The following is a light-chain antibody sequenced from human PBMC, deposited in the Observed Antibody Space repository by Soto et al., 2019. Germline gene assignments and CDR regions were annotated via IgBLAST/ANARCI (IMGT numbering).Light chain of an antibody. CDR2: GAS. CDR1: RRIGSSY. J-gene: IGKJ1*01. V-gene: IGKV3-15*01. Sequence: MSLSPVSVSVFPGGRAPLXXRTGRRIGSSYLAWYQQKPGQAPRXXIYGASTRATGIPARFSGSGSGTEFTLTISSLQSEDFAVYYCQQYKNWPRTFGQGTKVDIK. CDR3: QQYKNWPRT.